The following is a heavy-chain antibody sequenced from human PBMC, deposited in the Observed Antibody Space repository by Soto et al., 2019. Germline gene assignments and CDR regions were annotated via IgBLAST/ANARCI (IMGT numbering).Heavy chain of an antibody. Sequence: GGSLRLSCAASGFTFSSYGMHWVRQAPGKGLEWVAVISYDGSNKYYADSVKGRFTISRDNSKNTLYLQMNSLRAEDTAVYYCAKDLFYSSSSYYYYRDVWGKGTTVTVSS. CDR1: GFTFSSYG. D-gene: IGHD6-6*01. CDR3: AKDLFYSSSSYYYYRDV. CDR2: ISYDGSNK. J-gene: IGHJ6*03. V-gene: IGHV3-30*18.